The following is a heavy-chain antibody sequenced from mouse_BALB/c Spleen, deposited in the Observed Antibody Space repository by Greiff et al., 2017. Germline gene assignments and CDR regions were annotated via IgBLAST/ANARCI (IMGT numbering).Heavy chain of an antibody. CDR2: IDPENGNT. CDR1: GFNIKDYY. V-gene: IGHV14-1*02. D-gene: IGHD2-14*01. J-gene: IGHJ3*01. Sequence: EVQLQQSGAELVRPGALVKLSCKASGFNIKDYYMHWVKQRPEQGLEWIGWIDPENGNTIYDPKFQGKASITADTSSNTAYLQLSSLTSEDTAFYYCAREDYRYDEAYWGQGTLVTVSA. CDR3: AREDYRYDEAY.